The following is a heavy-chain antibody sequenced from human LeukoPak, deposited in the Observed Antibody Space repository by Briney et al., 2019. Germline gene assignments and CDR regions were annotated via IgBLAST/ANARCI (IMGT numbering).Heavy chain of an antibody. CDR2: ISHSGDNT. CDR3: ARITYGDYASGMDV. CDR1: RFTFSNYA. D-gene: IGHD4-17*01. V-gene: IGHV3-23*01. Sequence: GGSLRLSCAASRFTFSNYAMSWVRLAPGKGLEWVSVISHSGDNTYYADSVKGRFTISRDSSKNMLFLQMNSLRAEDTAVYYCARITYGDYASGMDVWGQGTTVTVSS. J-gene: IGHJ6*02.